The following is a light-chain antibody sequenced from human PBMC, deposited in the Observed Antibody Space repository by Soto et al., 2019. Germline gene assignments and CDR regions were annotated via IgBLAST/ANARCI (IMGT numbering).Light chain of an antibody. CDR1: QSVRDN. V-gene: IGKV3D-15*01. CDR2: GAS. CDR3: QQYSSLWT. J-gene: IGKJ1*01. Sequence: EIVLTQSPATLSVSPGERATLSFRASQSVRDNLAWYQQKPGQAPRLLIYGASTRATGIPARFSGSGSGTEFSLTISRLEPEDFAVYYCQQYSSLWTFGQGTKVDIK.